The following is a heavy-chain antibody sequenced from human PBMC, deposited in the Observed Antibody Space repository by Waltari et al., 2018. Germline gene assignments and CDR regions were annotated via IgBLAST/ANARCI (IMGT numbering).Heavy chain of an antibody. CDR3: ARTPWYSGSYYYFDY. V-gene: IGHV5-51*01. J-gene: IGHJ4*02. CDR1: GYSFTSSW. D-gene: IGHD1-26*01. CDR2: IYPGDSDT. Sequence: EVQLVPSGAEVKKPGESLKTPCKGSGYSFTSSWLGWVRQMPGKGLEWMGIIYPGDSDTRYSPSFKGQVTISADKSISTAYLQWSSLKASDTAMYYCARTPWYSGSYYYFDYWGQGTLVTVSS.